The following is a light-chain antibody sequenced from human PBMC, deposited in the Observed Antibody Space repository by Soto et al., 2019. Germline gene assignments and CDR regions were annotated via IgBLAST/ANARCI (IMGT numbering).Light chain of an antibody. CDR3: SSYTSSSTL. Sequence: QSALTKPASVYGSPGQSITISCTGTSSDVGGYNYVSWYQQHPGKAPKLMIYDVSNRPSGVSNRFSGSKSGNTASLTISGLQAEDEADYYCSSYTSSSTLFGGGTKLTVL. V-gene: IGLV2-14*01. J-gene: IGLJ2*01. CDR1: SSDVGGYNY. CDR2: DVS.